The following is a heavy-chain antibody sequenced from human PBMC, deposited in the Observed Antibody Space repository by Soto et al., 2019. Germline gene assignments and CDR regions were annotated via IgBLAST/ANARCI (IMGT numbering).Heavy chain of an antibody. J-gene: IGHJ4*02. CDR2: IYYSGST. CDR1: GGSISSGGYY. V-gene: IGHV4-31*03. D-gene: IGHD6-13*01. CDR3: ARDMAAAGTFDY. Sequence: SETLSLTCTVSGGSISSGGYYWSWIRQHPGKGLEWIGYIYYSGSTYYNPSLKSRVTISVDTSKNQFSLKLSSVTAADTAVYYCARDMAAAGTFDYWGQGTLVTVSS.